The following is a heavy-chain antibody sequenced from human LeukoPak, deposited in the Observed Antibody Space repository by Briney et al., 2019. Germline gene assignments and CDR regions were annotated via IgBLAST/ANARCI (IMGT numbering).Heavy chain of an antibody. V-gene: IGHV1-46*01. D-gene: IGHD6-13*01. J-gene: IGHJ5*02. CDR3: ARRRKGIAAAGPGWFDP. CDR2: INPSGGST. Sequence: ASVKVSCKASGYTFTSYYMHWVRQAPGQGLEWMGIINPSGGSTSYAQKFQGRVTMTRDMSTSTVYMELSSLRSEDTAVYYCARRRKGIAAAGPGWFDPWGQGTLVTVSS. CDR1: GYTFTSYY.